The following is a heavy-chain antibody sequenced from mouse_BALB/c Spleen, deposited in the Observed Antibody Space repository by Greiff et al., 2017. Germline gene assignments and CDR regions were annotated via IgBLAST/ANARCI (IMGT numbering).Heavy chain of an antibody. J-gene: IGHJ2*01. D-gene: IGHD2-14*01. CDR2: IWSGGST. Sequence: QVQLKQSGPGLVQPSQSLSITCTVSGFSLTSYGVHWVRQSPGKGLEWLGVIWSGGSTDYNAAFISRLSISKDNSKSQVFFKMNSLQANDTAIYYCARNSPYRFLFDYWGQGTTLTVSS. V-gene: IGHV2-2*02. CDR3: ARNSPYRFLFDY. CDR1: GFSLTSYG.